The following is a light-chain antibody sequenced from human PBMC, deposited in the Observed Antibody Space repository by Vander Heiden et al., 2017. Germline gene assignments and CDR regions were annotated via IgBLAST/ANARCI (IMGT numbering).Light chain of an antibody. CDR3: SSYTSSTTWV. CDR1: SSDVGGYIY. V-gene: IGLV2-14*01. CDR2: EVS. Sequence: QSALTQPAPVSGSPGQSITISCTGTSSDVGGYIYVSWYQQHPGKAPKLMIYEVSNRPSGVSNRFSGSKSGNTASLTISGLQAEDEADYYCSSYTSSTTWVFGGGTKVTVL. J-gene: IGLJ3*02.